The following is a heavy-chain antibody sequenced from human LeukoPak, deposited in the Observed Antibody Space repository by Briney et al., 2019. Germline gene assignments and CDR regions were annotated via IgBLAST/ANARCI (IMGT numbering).Heavy chain of an antibody. CDR1: GYSISSGYY. CDR2: IYHGGST. V-gene: IGHV4-38-2*02. CDR3: ARYCSGGSCYIGNNAFDI. J-gene: IGHJ3*02. D-gene: IGHD2-15*01. Sequence: SETLSLTCTISGYSISSGYYWGWIRQPPGKGLEWIGNIYHGGSTYYNPSLKSRVTISVDTSKNQFSLKLSSVTAADTAVYYCARYCSGGSCYIGNNAFDIWGQGTMVTVSS.